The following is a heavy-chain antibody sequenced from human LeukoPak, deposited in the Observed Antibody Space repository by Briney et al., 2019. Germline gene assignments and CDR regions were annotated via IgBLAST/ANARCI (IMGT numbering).Heavy chain of an antibody. V-gene: IGHV3-15*01. Sequence: PGGSLRLSCAASGFTFSNAWMSWVRQAPGKGLEWVGRIKSKTDGGTTDYAAPVKGRFTISRDDSKNTLYLQMNSLKTEDTAVYYCTTDSNPSGYYYYHGMDVWGQGTTVTVSS. CDR1: GFTFSNAW. J-gene: IGHJ6*02. D-gene: IGHD4-11*01. CDR3: TTDSNPSGYYYYHGMDV. CDR2: IKSKTDGGTT.